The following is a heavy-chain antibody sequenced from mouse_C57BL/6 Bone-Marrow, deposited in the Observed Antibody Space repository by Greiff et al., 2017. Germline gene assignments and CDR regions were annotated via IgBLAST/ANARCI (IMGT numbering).Heavy chain of an antibody. V-gene: IGHV1-64*01. CDR2: IHPNSGST. CDR1: GYTFTSYW. Sequence: QVQLQQPGAELVKPGASVKLSCKASGYTFTSYWMHWVQQRPGQGLEWIGMIHPNSGSTNYNEKFKSKATLTVDKSSSTAYLQLRSLTSEDSAVDYCARRWLRRRFAYWGQGTLVTVSA. J-gene: IGHJ3*01. CDR3: ARRWLRRRFAY. D-gene: IGHD2-2*01.